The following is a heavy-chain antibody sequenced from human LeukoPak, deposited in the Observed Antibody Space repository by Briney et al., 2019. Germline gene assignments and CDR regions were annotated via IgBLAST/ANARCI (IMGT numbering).Heavy chain of an antibody. Sequence: GGSLRLSCAASGFTFSDYYMSWIRQAPGKGLEWVSYISSSGSTIYYADSVKGRFTISRDNSKNTLYLQMNSLRAEDTAVYYCAKWKHVGATDFDYWGQGTLVTVSS. CDR1: GFTFSDYY. CDR3: AKWKHVGATDFDY. V-gene: IGHV3-11*01. D-gene: IGHD1-26*01. J-gene: IGHJ4*02. CDR2: ISSSGSTI.